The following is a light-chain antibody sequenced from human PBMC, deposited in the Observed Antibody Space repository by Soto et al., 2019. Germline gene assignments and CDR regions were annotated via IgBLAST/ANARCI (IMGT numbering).Light chain of an antibody. Sequence: EIVLTQSPATLSLSPGERATLSCRASQSVSSNLAWYQQKPGQAPRLLIYGASTRATGIPARFSGSGSGTDFTLTITSLEPEDFAVYYCQRYNNWPLTFGGGTKVDI. CDR1: QSVSSN. J-gene: IGKJ4*01. CDR2: GAS. CDR3: QRYNNWPLT. V-gene: IGKV3-15*01.